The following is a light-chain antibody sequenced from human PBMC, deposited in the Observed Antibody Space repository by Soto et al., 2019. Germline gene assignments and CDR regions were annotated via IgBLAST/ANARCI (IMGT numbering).Light chain of an antibody. V-gene: IGKV3-11*01. Sequence: EIVLTQSPATLSLSTGERATLSFRASQSVSSYLAWYQQKPGQAPRLLIYDASTRATGIPARFRGSGSGTDXTLXISSLEPEDFAVYYCQQRGYTFGQGTKLEIK. J-gene: IGKJ2*01. CDR2: DAS. CDR1: QSVSSY. CDR3: QQRGYT.